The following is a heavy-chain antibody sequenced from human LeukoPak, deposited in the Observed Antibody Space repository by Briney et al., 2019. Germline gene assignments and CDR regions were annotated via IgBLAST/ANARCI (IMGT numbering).Heavy chain of an antibody. CDR2: IHYSGST. Sequence: SETLSLTCTVSGGSVSSSSYYWSWIRQPPGKGLEWIGYIHYSGSTNYNPSLKSRVSISIDTSKNQLSLNLHSVTAADTAVYYCAGDYGNYEGTSDVWGQGTLVTVSS. CDR3: AGDYGNYEGTSDV. CDR1: GGSVSSSSYY. D-gene: IGHD4-11*01. J-gene: IGHJ3*01. V-gene: IGHV4-61*01.